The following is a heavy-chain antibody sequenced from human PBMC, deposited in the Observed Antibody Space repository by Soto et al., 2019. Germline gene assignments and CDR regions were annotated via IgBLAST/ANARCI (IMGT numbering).Heavy chain of an antibody. D-gene: IGHD4-17*01. CDR3: AKNAVSGDYASHLDY. J-gene: IGHJ4*02. Sequence: IHLVQSGPEVRKPGASVKLSCKTSGYTFITYGLTWVRQAPGEGLEWMGWINPYSGNTAFAEKFQDRITVTTDTSTDTAYMELEDLDSDDTAVYYCAKNAVSGDYASHLDYWGQGTLVAVST. CDR2: INPYSGNT. CDR1: GYTFITYG. V-gene: IGHV1-18*01.